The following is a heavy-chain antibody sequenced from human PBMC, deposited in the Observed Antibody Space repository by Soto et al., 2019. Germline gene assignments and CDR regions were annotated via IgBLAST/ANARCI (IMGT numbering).Heavy chain of an antibody. Sequence: ASVKVSCKASGYTFTSYGISWVRQAPGQGLEWMGWISAYNGNTNYAQKLQGRVTMTTDTFTSTAYMELRSLRSDDTAVYYCAREGASLTVSYGMDVWGQGTTVTVSS. V-gene: IGHV1-18*04. D-gene: IGHD4-4*01. J-gene: IGHJ6*02. CDR3: AREGASLTVSYGMDV. CDR2: ISAYNGNT. CDR1: GYTFTSYG.